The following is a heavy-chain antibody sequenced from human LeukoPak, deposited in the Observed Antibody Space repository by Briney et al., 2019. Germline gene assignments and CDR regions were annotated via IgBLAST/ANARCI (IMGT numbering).Heavy chain of an antibody. D-gene: IGHD3-22*01. Sequence: GASVKVSCKASGYTFTSYGISWVRQAPGQGLEWMGWISAYNGNTNYAQKLQGRVTMTTDTSTSTAYMELRSLRSDDTAVYYCARDNYYDSSGYYSRVDYYYGMDVWGQGTTVTVSS. CDR3: ARDNYYDSSGYYSRVDYYYGMDV. V-gene: IGHV1-18*01. CDR2: ISAYNGNT. CDR1: GYTFTSYG. J-gene: IGHJ6*02.